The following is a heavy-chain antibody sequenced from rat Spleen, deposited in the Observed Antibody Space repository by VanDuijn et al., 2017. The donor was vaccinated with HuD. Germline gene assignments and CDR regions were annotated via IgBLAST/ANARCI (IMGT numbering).Heavy chain of an antibody. J-gene: IGHJ4*01. V-gene: IGHV5-29*01. CDR3: ARQDNMDA. Sequence: EVQLVESDGGLVQPGRSLKLSCAASGFTFSDYYMSWVRQAPTKGLEWVATISSDGINTYYRDTVKGRFTNSRENVRSTLYLQMDSLRSEDTATYYCARQDNMDAWGEGASVTVSS. CDR2: ISSDGINT. CDR1: GFTFSDYY. D-gene: IGHD2-1*01.